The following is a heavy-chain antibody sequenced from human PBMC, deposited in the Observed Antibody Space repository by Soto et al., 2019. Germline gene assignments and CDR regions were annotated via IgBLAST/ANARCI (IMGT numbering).Heavy chain of an antibody. CDR3: ANGSYSGPSRLVDV. CDR1: GFTFSNYA. V-gene: IGHV3-23*01. Sequence: LRLSCAASGFTFSNYAMTWVRQSPGKVLEWVSGISGSGASTFYADSVKGRFTTSRDTSRNTLYLQMNSLRVEDTAVYYCANGSYSGPSRLVDVWGQRTTVIVSS. D-gene: IGHD6-13*01. J-gene: IGHJ6*02. CDR2: ISGSGAST.